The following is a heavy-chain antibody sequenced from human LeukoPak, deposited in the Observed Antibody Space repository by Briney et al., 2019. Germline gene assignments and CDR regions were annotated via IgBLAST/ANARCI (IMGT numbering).Heavy chain of an antibody. V-gene: IGHV4-34*01. CDR2: INHSGST. J-gene: IGHJ1*01. CDR1: GGSFSGYY. CDR3: AGDGWFQEYFQH. Sequence: PSETLSLTCAVYGGSFSGYYWSWIRQPPGKGLEWIGEINHSGSTNYNPSLKSRVTISVDTSKNQFSLKLSSVTAADTAVYYCAGDGWFQEYFQHWGQGTLVTVSS. D-gene: IGHD6-19*01.